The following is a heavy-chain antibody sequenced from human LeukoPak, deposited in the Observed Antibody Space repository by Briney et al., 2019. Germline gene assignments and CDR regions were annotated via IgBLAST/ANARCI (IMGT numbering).Heavy chain of an antibody. V-gene: IGHV3-33*01. D-gene: IGHD3-10*01. Sequence: PGGSLRLSCAASGFTFSTYGMHWVRQAPGKGLEWVAVIWYDGSNKYYADSVKGRFTISRDNSKNTLYLQMNSLRVEDTAVYYCARDPGGDYFDYWGQGTLVTVSS. J-gene: IGHJ4*02. CDR1: GFTFSTYG. CDR3: ARDPGGDYFDY. CDR2: IWYDGSNK.